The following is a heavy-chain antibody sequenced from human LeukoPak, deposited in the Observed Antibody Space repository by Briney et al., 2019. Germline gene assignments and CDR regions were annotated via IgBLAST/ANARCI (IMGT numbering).Heavy chain of an antibody. CDR2: INAGNGNT. D-gene: IGHD3-22*01. V-gene: IGHV1-3*01. CDR1: GFTFSSYA. Sequence: PGRSLRLSCAASGFTFSSYAMHWVRQAPGQRLEWMGWINAGNGNTKYSQKFQGRVTITRDTSASTAYMELSSLRSEDTAVYYCARARYYYDSSGYSSFAYWGQGTLVTVSS. CDR3: ARARYYYDSSGYSSFAY. J-gene: IGHJ4*02.